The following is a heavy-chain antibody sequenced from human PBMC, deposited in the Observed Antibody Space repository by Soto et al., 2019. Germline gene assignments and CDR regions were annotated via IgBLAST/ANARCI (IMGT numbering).Heavy chain of an antibody. CDR1: GYTFTIYY. CDR3: ASSRKNLYYYYGMDV. V-gene: IGHV1-46*01. CDR2: INPSGGST. Sequence: ASVKVSCKASGYTFTIYYMHWVRQAPGQGLEWMGIINPSGGSTSYAQKFQGRVTMTRDTSTSTVYMELSSLRSEDTAVYYCASSRKNLYYYYGMDVWGQGTTVTVSS. J-gene: IGHJ6*02.